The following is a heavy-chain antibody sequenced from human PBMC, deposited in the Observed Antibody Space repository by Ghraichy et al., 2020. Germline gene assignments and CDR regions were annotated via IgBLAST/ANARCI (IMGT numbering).Heavy chain of an antibody. V-gene: IGHV3-30-3*01. CDR1: GFTFSSYA. Sequence: GGSLRLSCAASGFTFSSYAMHWVRQAPGKGLEWVAVISYDGSNKYYADSVKGRFTISRDNSKNTLYLQMNSLRAEDTAVYYCAREIEDPQAGLVVVPAAMAQGAFDIWGQGTMVTVSS. D-gene: IGHD2-2*01. CDR2: ISYDGSNK. CDR3: AREIEDPQAGLVVVPAAMAQGAFDI. J-gene: IGHJ3*02.